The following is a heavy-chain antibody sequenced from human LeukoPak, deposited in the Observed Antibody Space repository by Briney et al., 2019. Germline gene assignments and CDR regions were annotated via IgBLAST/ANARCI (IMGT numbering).Heavy chain of an antibody. CDR2: INGGNGNT. CDR3: ARTLEWYNTANWFDP. D-gene: IGHD3-3*01. Sequence: ASVKVSCKTSGYTFTSYGMHWVRQAPGQSLEWMGWINGGNGNTKYSEKFQGRVTIIRDTSASTAYMELSSLRSEDTAVYYCARTLEWYNTANWFDPWGQGTLVTVSS. J-gene: IGHJ5*02. CDR1: GYTFTSYG. V-gene: IGHV1-3*01.